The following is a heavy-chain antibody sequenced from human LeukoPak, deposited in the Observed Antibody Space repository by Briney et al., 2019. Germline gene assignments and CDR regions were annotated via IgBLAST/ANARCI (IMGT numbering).Heavy chain of an antibody. Sequence: SETLSLTCTVSGGSISSYHWSWVRQPPAKGLEWIGYILTSRTTNYNPPLKSRLTISVDTSKNQFTLRLSSVTAADTAVYYCARLRVSGSYLYYFDNWGQGTLVTVSS. CDR3: ARLRVSGSYLYYFDN. D-gene: IGHD1-26*01. CDR2: ILTSRTT. V-gene: IGHV4-4*09. J-gene: IGHJ4*02. CDR1: GGSISSYH.